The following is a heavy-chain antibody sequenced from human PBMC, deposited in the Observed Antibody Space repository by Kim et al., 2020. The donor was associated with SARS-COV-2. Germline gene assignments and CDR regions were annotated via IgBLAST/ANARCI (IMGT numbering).Heavy chain of an antibody. J-gene: IGHJ5*02. V-gene: IGHV4-39*01. Sequence: SETLSLTCTVSGGSISSSSYYWGWIRQPPGKGLEWIGSIYYSGSTYYNPSLKSRVTISVDTSKNQFSLKLSSVTAADTAVYYCARPQWYYYGSGSYYNVPENNWFDPWGQGTLVTVSS. D-gene: IGHD3-10*01. CDR1: GGSISSSSYY. CDR3: ARPQWYYYGSGSYYNVPENNWFDP. CDR2: IYYSGST.